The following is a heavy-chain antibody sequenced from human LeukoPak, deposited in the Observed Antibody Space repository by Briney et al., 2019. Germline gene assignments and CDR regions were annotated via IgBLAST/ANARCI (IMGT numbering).Heavy chain of an antibody. CDR1: GFTLSSYA. D-gene: IGHD1-26*01. CDR3: ATFTWDSRAYYYYGMDV. V-gene: IGHV3-23*01. Sequence: GGSLRLSCAASGFTLSSYAMGWVRHAPGNGRGWVSAISGSGVATFYADSVKGRFTISRDNSKNTLYLQMDSLRAEDTAVYYCATFTWDSRAYYYYGMDVWGKGTTVTVSS. J-gene: IGHJ6*04. CDR2: ISGSGVAT.